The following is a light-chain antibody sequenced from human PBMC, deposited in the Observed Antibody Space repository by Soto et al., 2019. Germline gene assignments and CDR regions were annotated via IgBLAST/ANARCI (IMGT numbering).Light chain of an antibody. J-gene: IGKJ5*01. V-gene: IGKV1-9*01. CDR1: QATSNY. Sequence: DIQMTQSPSSLSASVGDRVTITCRASQATSNYVTWYQQKPGKAPKLLIYAAPTLQSGVPSRFSGSGSETEFTLTISRLQPDDFATYFCHSRAFGQGTRLEIK. CDR3: HSRA. CDR2: AAP.